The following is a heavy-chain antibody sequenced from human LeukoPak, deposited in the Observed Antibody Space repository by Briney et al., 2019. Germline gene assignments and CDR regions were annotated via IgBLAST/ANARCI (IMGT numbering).Heavy chain of an antibody. Sequence: SETLSLTCAVYGGSFSGYYWSWIRQPPGKGLEWIGYIYYSGSTNYNPSLKSRVTISVDTSKNQFSLKLSSVTAADTAVYYCASTDYYDSSGYYVTFFDCWGQGTLVTVSS. CDR2: IYYSGST. D-gene: IGHD3-22*01. CDR1: GGSFSGYY. J-gene: IGHJ4*02. V-gene: IGHV4-59*08. CDR3: ASTDYYDSSGYYVTFFDC.